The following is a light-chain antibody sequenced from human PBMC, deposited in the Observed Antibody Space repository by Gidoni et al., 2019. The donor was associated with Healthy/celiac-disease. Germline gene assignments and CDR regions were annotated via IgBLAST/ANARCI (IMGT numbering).Light chain of an antibody. CDR2: GAS. CDR3: QQYGSSPPRT. V-gene: IGKV3-20*01. Sequence: EIVLTQSPGTLSLSPGERATLSCRASQIVSSSYLAWYQQKPGRAPRLLIYGASSRATGIPDRFSGSGSGTDFTLTISRLEPEDFAVYYCQQYGSSPPRTFGQGTKVEIK. CDR1: QIVSSSY. J-gene: IGKJ1*01.